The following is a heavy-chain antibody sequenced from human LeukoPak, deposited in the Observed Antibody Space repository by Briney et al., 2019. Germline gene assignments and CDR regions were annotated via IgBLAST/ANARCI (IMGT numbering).Heavy chain of an antibody. J-gene: IGHJ4*02. V-gene: IGHV3-48*03. CDR1: GFTFSSYE. CDR3: AKAESGSYPDFDY. Sequence: GASLRLSCAASGFTFSSYEMNWVRQAPGKGLEWVSYISSSGSTIYYADSVKGRFTISRDNSKNTLYLQMNSLRAEDTAVYYCAKAESGSYPDFDYWGQGTLVTVSS. D-gene: IGHD1-26*01. CDR2: ISSSGSTI.